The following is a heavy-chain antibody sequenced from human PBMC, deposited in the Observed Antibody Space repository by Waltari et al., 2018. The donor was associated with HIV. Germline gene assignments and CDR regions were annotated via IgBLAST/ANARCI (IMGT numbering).Heavy chain of an antibody. CDR1: GFTFSSYW. V-gene: IGHV3-74*01. CDR2: INSDGSST. Sequence: EVQLVESGGGLVQPGGSLRLSCAASGFTFSSYWMHWVRQAPGKGLVWGPRINSDGSSTSYADSVKGRFTISRDNAKNTLYLQMNSLRAEDTAVYYCARDSPGDYYDSSGYYDYWGQGTLVTVSS. CDR3: ARDSPGDYYDSSGYYDY. D-gene: IGHD3-22*01. J-gene: IGHJ4*02.